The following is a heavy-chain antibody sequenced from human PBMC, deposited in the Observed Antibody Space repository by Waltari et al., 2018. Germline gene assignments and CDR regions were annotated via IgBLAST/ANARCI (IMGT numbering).Heavy chain of an antibody. D-gene: IGHD4-17*01. CDR2: IYYSGRT. CDR3: ARAIKTTRFDY. J-gene: IGHJ4*02. V-gene: IGHV4-39*01. Sequence: QLQLQESGPGLVKPSETLSLTCTVSGGSISSSSYYWGWIRQPPGKGLEWIGSIYYSGRTDYNPSLKSRVTISVDTSKNQFSLKLSSVTAADTAVYYCARAIKTTRFDYWGQGTLVTVSS. CDR1: GGSISSSSYY.